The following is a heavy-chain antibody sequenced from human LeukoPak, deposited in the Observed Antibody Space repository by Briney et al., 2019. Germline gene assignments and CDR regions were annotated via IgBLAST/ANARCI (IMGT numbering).Heavy chain of an antibody. CDR1: GFTFSDFY. Sequence: MPGGSLRLSCVASGFTFSDFYMSWIRQAPGKGLEWVAYISTTSSYTNYAASVKGRFAISRDNAKNSLYLHMTSLRAEDTAVYYCTRDTEWALDYWGQGTLVTVSS. J-gene: IGHJ4*02. CDR3: TRDTEWALDY. CDR2: ISTTSSYT. D-gene: IGHD3-3*01. V-gene: IGHV3-11*06.